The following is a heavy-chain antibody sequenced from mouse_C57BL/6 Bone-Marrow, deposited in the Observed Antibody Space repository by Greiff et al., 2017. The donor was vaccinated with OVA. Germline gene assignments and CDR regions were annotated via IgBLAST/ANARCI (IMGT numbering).Heavy chain of an antibody. CDR2: IDPENGDT. CDR3: TTSFPGSSAFDY. CDR1: GFNIKDDY. V-gene: IGHV14-4*01. D-gene: IGHD1-1*01. J-gene: IGHJ2*01. Sequence: EVKLVESGAELVRPGASVKLSCTASGFNIKDDYMHWVKQRPEQGLEWIGWIDPENGDTEYASKFQGKATITADTSSNTAYLQLSSLTSEDTAVYYCTTSFPGSSAFDYWGQGTTLTVSS.